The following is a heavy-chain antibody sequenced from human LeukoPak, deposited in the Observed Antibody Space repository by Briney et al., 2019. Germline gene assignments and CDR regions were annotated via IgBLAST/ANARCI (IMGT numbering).Heavy chain of an antibody. D-gene: IGHD3-3*01. CDR3: AKFQLEWLLDIDY. CDR2: IRYDGSNK. V-gene: IGHV3-30*02. J-gene: IGHJ4*02. CDR1: GFTFSSYG. Sequence: GGSLRLSCAASGFTFSSYGIHWVRRAPGKGLEWVAFIRYDGSNKYYADSVKGRFTISRDNSKNTLYLQMNSLRAEDTAVYYCAKFQLEWLLDIDYWGQGTLVTVSS.